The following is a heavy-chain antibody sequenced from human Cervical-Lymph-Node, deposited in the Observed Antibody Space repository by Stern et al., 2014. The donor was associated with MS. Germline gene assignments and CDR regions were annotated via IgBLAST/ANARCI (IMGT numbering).Heavy chain of an antibody. CDR1: GFTFSNAW. J-gene: IGHJ4*02. CDR2: INSKADGGTT. V-gene: IGHV3-15*01. CDR3: TTDYGDYEAGDY. D-gene: IGHD4-17*01. Sequence: VPLVESGGGLVKPAGTLRLSCAASGFTFSNAWMGWVRQAPAPGQELDGRINSKADGGTTDYPTPVKARITITRDDSKNTLMLKMNSLKTEDTACYYSTTDYGDYEAGDYWGQGTLVTVSS.